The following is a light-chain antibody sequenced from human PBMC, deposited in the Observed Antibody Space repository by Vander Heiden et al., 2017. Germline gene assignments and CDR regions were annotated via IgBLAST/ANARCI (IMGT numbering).Light chain of an antibody. Sequence: SYVLTQPPSVSVAPGQTARLSGGGDDIGTKRVHWYQQRPGQAPVVVVFDNSDRPSGIPERFSGSNSGNTATLTISRVEAGDEADYYCQVWDSSSDHYVFATGTKVTVL. CDR3: QVWDSSSDHYV. V-gene: IGLV3-21*02. J-gene: IGLJ1*01. CDR1: DIGTKR. CDR2: DNS.